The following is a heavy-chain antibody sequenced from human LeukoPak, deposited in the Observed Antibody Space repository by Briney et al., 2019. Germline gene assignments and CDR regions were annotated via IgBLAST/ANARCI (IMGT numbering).Heavy chain of an antibody. V-gene: IGHV3-9*01. J-gene: IGHJ3*02. Sequence: SLRLSCAASGFTFDDYAMHCVRQAPGKRLEGVSGISWNSGSIGYADYVKGRFTISRDNAKNSLHLQMNSLRAEDTALYYCAKGSDYGDISFAFDIWGQGTMVTVSS. CDR2: ISWNSGSI. CDR3: AKGSDYGDISFAFDI. CDR1: GFTFDDYA. D-gene: IGHD4-17*01.